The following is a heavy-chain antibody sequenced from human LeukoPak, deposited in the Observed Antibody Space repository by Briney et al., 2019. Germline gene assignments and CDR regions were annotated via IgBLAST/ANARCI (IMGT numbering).Heavy chain of an antibody. CDR1: GFTFPNYA. V-gene: IGHV3-23*01. D-gene: IGHD2-2*03. Sequence: GGSLRLSCAASGFTFPNYAMSWVRQAPEKGLEWVSAISGSVGSTYYADSVKGRFTISRDNSKNTLYLQMNSLRAEDTAVYYCAKDGDCSSTSCHVWSSLVDYYYGMDVWGQGTTVTVSS. CDR3: AKDGDCSSTSCHVWSSLVDYYYGMDV. J-gene: IGHJ6*02. CDR2: ISGSVGST.